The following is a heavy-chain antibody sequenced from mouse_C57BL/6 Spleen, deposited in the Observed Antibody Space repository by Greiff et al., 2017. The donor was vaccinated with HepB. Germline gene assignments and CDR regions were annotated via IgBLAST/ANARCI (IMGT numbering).Heavy chain of an antibody. CDR3: ARPYYGSSYGWYFDV. D-gene: IGHD1-1*01. CDR1: GFTFSDYY. Sequence: EVMLVESGGGLVQPGGSLKLSCAASGFTFSDYYMYWVRQTPEKRLEWVAYISNGGGSTYYPDTVKGRFTISRDNAKNTLYLQMSRLKSEDTAMYYCARPYYGSSYGWYFDVWGTGTTVTVSS. V-gene: IGHV5-12*01. J-gene: IGHJ1*03. CDR2: ISNGGGST.